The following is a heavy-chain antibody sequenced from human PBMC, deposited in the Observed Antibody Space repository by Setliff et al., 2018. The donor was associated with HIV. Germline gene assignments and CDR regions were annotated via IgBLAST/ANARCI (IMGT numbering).Heavy chain of an antibody. D-gene: IGHD4-17*01. CDR2: IGGGGSPT. J-gene: IGHJ6*02. CDR3: AKDFQWSTVNTPLNYQYGMDV. Sequence: PSETLSLTCAVYGGSFSGHSWTWVRQAPGKGLEWVSSIGGGGSPTFYAGSVKGRFTMSRDNSRNTVSLQMNSLRAEDMAVYYCAKDFQWSTVNTPLNYQYGMDVWGQGTTVTVSS. CDR1: GGSFSGHS. V-gene: IGHV3-23*01.